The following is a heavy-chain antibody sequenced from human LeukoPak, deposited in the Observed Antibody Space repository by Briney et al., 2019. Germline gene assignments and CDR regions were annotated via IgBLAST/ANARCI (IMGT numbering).Heavy chain of an antibody. D-gene: IGHD6-19*01. CDR2: ISGSGGST. CDR3: AKGLEQWLVPAAFDI. V-gene: IGHV3-23*01. Sequence: PGGSLRLSCAAPGFTFSSYAMSWVRQAPGKGLEWVSAISGSGGSTYYADSVKGRFTISRDNSKNTLYLQMNSLRAEDTAVYYCAKGLEQWLVPAAFDIWGQGTMVTVSS. J-gene: IGHJ3*02. CDR1: GFTFSSYA.